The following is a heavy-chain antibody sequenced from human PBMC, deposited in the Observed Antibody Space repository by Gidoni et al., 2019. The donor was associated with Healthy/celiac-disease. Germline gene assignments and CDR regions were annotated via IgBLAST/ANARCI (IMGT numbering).Heavy chain of an antibody. CDR2: ISGSGGST. V-gene: IGHV3-23*01. D-gene: IGHD5-18*01. CDR1: GFTFSSYA. Sequence: EVQLLESGGGLVPPGGSLRLSCAAYGFTFSSYAMSWVRQAPGKGLEWVSAISGSGGSTYYADSVKGRFTISRDNSKNTLYLQMNSLRAEDTAVYYCAKAQSTSDTEFDYWGQGTLVTVSS. CDR3: AKAQSTSDTEFDY. J-gene: IGHJ4*02.